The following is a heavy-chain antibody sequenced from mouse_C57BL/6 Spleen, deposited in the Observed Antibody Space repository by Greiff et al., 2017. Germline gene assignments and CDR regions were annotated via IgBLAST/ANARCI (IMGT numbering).Heavy chain of an antibody. CDR2: ISSGSSTI. V-gene: IGHV5-17*01. Sequence: EVQLVESGGGLVKPGGSLKLSCAASGFTFSDYGMHWVRQAPEKGLEWVAYISSGSSTIYYADTVKGRFTISRDNAKNTLFLQMTSLRSEDTAMYYCARGPLYYGSSYGYFDVWGTGTTVTVSS. J-gene: IGHJ1*03. CDR3: ARGPLYYGSSYGYFDV. CDR1: GFTFSDYG. D-gene: IGHD1-1*01.